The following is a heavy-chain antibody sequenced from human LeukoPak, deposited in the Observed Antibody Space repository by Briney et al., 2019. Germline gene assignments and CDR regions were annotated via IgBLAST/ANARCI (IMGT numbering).Heavy chain of an antibody. Sequence: PSGTLSLTCAVSGVSISSGWWWSWVRQPPGKGLEWIGEIHHSGRTNYNPSLKSRVTISVDKSKNQFSLMLTSVTAADTAVYYCARNGYYSADYWGQGTLVTVSS. CDR2: IHHSGRT. J-gene: IGHJ4*02. V-gene: IGHV4-4*02. D-gene: IGHD4-17*01. CDR3: ARNGYYSADY. CDR1: GVSISSGWW.